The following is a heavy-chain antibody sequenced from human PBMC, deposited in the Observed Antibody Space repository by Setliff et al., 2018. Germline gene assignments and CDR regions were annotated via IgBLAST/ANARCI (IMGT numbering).Heavy chain of an antibody. CDR3: ASGLGFDY. J-gene: IGHJ4*01. Sequence: SETLSLTCSVSGGSFTNTNNYWGWIRQPPGKGLKWIGSIYNSGYTHYKPSLQSRATISVDTSKSQFSLNPSNVTAADTAVYYCASGLGFDYWGPGSLVTVSS. V-gene: IGHV4-39*07. CDR2: IYNSGYT. D-gene: IGHD7-27*01. CDR1: GGSFTNTNNY.